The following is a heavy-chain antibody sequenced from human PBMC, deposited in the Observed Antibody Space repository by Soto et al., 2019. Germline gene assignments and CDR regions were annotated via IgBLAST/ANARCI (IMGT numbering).Heavy chain of an antibody. CDR3: ARTASYSSSPGGFDY. J-gene: IGHJ4*02. CDR1: GFSLSTSGMC. V-gene: IGHV2-70*11. CDR2: IDWDDDK. D-gene: IGHD6-13*01. Sequence: SGPTLVNPTQTLTLTCTFSGFSLSTSGMCVSWIRQPPGKALEWLARIDWDDDKYYSTSLKTRLTISKDTSKNQVVLTMTNMEPVDTATYYCARTASYSSSPGGFDYWGQGTLVTVSS.